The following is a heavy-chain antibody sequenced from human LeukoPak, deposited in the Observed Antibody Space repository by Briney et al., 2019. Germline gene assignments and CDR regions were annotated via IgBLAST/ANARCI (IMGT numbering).Heavy chain of an antibody. CDR1: GFTFSSYW. CDR3: ARDYLTLPAPYHDY. CDR2: IKQDGSEK. D-gene: IGHD3-9*01. V-gene: IGHV3-7*01. Sequence: PGGSLRLSCAASGFTFSSYWMSWVRQAPGKGLEWVANIKQDGSEKYYVDSVKGRFTISRDNANNSLYLQMNSLRAEDTAVYYCARDYLTLPAPYHDYWGQGTLVTVSS. J-gene: IGHJ4*02.